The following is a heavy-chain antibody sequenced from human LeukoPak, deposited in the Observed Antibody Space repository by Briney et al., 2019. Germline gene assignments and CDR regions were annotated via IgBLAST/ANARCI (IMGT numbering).Heavy chain of an antibody. CDR3: ARGRVSYYYYMDV. CDR2: IYSGGST. D-gene: IGHD2-8*01. J-gene: IGHJ6*03. V-gene: IGHV3-53*01. Sequence: GGSLRLSCAASGFTVSSNYMSWVRQAPGKGLEWVSVIYSGGSTYYADSVKGRFTISRDNSKNTLYLQMNSRRAEDTAVYYCARGRVSYYYYMDVWGKGTTVTVSS. CDR1: GFTVSSNY.